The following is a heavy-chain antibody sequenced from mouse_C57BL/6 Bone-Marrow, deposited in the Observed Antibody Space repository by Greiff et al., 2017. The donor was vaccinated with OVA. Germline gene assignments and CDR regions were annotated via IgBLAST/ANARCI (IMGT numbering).Heavy chain of an antibody. CDR2: IDPENGDT. Sequence: VQLQQSGAELVRPGASVKLSCTASGFNIKDDYMHWVKQRPEPGLEWIGWIDPENGDTEYASKFQGKATITADTSSNTAYLQLSSLTSEDTAVYYCTKDEYGGYWGQGTTRTVSS. J-gene: IGHJ2*01. V-gene: IGHV14-4*01. CDR3: TKDEYGGY. D-gene: IGHD5-1*01. CDR1: GFNIKDDY.